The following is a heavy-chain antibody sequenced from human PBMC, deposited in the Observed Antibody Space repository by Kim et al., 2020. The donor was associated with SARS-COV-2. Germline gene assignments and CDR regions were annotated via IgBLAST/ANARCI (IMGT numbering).Heavy chain of an antibody. CDR3: ARDSYIMSLAVAGLFDY. V-gene: IGHV3-48*02. Sequence: VRGRFTISRDNAKKEVFLQMNSLRDEDTAVYYCARDSYIMSLAVAGLFDYWGQGTLVTVAS. J-gene: IGHJ4*02. D-gene: IGHD3-16*01.